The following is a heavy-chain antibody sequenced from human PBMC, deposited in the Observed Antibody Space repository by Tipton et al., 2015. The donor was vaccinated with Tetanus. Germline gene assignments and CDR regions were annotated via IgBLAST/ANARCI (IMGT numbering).Heavy chain of an antibody. V-gene: IGHV4-34*01. CDR3: ARVYYGSGSYYFDY. CDR1: GGSFSGYY. CDR2: INHSGST. Sequence: GSLRLSCAVYGGSFSGYYWSWIRQPPGKGLEWIGEINHSGSTNYNPSLKSRVTISVDTSKNQFSLKLSSVTAADTAVYYCARVYYGSGSYYFDYWGQGTLVTVSS. J-gene: IGHJ4*02. D-gene: IGHD3-10*01.